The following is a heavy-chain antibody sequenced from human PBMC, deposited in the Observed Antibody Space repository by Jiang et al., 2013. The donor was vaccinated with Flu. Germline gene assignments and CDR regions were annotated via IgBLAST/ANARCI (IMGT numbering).Heavy chain of an antibody. D-gene: IGHD6-6*01. CDR2: IYYSGNT. J-gene: IGHJ6*02. V-gene: IGHV4-59*01. Sequence: ETLSLTCTVSGGSIRSYYWSWIRQPPGKGLEWIGYIYYSGNTKYNPSLKSRVIISVDTSKNQFSLDLSSVTAADTALYYCARGNSLSRSPYYYYGMDVWGQGTTVTVSS. CDR3: ARGNSLSRSPYYYYGMDV. CDR1: GGSIRSYY.